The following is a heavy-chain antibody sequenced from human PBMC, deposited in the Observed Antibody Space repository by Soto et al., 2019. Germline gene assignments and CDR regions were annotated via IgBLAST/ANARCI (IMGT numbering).Heavy chain of an antibody. Sequence: GESLKISCKGSGYSFTSYWIGWVRQMPGKGLEWMGIIYPGDSDTRYSPSFQGQVTISADKSISTAYLQWSSLRSEDTAVYYCAADPGYSYGPVSYYYYYGMDVWGQGTTVTVSS. CDR3: AADPGYSYGPVSYYYYYGMDV. CDR2: IYPGDSDT. D-gene: IGHD5-18*01. V-gene: IGHV5-51*01. J-gene: IGHJ6*02. CDR1: GYSFTSYW.